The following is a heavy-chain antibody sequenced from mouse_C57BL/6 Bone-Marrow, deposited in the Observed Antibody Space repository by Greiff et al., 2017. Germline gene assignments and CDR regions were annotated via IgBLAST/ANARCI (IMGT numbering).Heavy chain of an antibody. CDR2: INPSSGYT. CDR1: GYTFTSYW. CDR3: ARYDYDRAPWFAY. D-gene: IGHD2-4*01. Sequence: QVQLQQSGAELAKPGASVKLSCKASGYTFTSYWMHWVKQRPGQGLEWIGYINPSSGYTKYNQKFKDKATLTADKSSSTAYMQLSSLKYEDSAVYYCARYDYDRAPWFAYWGQGTLVTVSA. V-gene: IGHV1-7*01. J-gene: IGHJ3*01.